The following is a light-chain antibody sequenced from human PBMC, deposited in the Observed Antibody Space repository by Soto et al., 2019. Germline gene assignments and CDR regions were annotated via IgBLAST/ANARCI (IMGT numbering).Light chain of an antibody. J-gene: IGKJ4*01. CDR2: DAS. V-gene: IGKV3-11*01. Sequence: EIVMTQSPATLSVSPGERATLSCRASQSVSSSYLVWYQQKPGQAPRLLIYDASDRATGIPARFSGSGSGTDFTLTISSLEPEDSAVYYCQHRSTWPRTFGGGTKVDIK. CDR1: QSVSSSY. CDR3: QHRSTWPRT.